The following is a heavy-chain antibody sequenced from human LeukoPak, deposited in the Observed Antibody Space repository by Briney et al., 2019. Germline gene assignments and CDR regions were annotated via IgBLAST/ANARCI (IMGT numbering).Heavy chain of an antibody. CDR1: GYTFTNYG. CDR2: ISAYNGNT. Sequence: ASVTVSCKASGYTFTNYGISWVRQAPGQGLEWMGWISAYNGNTNYAQKLQGRVTMTTDTSTSTAYMELRSLRSDDTAVYYCARSSVVVVAATPNDYWGQGTLVTVSS. CDR3: ARSSVVVVAATPNDY. D-gene: IGHD2-15*01. V-gene: IGHV1-18*01. J-gene: IGHJ4*02.